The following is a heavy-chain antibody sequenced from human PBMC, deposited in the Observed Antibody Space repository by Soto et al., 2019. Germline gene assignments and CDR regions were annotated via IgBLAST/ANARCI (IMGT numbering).Heavy chain of an antibody. V-gene: IGHV4-34*01. D-gene: IGHD3-3*01. Sequence: SETLSLTCAVYGGSFSGYYWSWIRQPPGKGLEWIGEINHSGSTNYNPSLKSRVTISVDTSKNQFSLKLSSVTAADTAVYYCARYYDFWQTYPRFDYWGQGTLVTVSS. J-gene: IGHJ4*02. CDR1: GGSFSGYY. CDR3: ARYYDFWQTYPRFDY. CDR2: INHSGST.